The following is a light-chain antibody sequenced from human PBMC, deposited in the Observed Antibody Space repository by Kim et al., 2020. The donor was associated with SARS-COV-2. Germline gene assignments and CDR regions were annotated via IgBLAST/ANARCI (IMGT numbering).Light chain of an antibody. V-gene: IGLV1-51*01. CDR2: DNN. J-gene: IGLJ2*01. Sequence: QKVTIAYSGSNANIGNNYVSWYQQLPGTAPKLLIYDNNKRPSGIPDRFSGSKSGTSATLGITGLQTGDEADYYCGTWDSGLSAVVFGGGTQLTVL. CDR1: NANIGNNY. CDR3: GTWDSGLSAVV.